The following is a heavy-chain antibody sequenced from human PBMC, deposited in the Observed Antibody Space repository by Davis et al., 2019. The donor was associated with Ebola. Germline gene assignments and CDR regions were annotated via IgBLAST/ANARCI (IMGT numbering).Heavy chain of an antibody. CDR2: MNPNSGNT. V-gene: IGHV1-8*01. D-gene: IGHD5-18*01. Sequence: ASVKVSCKASGYTFTSYDINWVRQATGQGLEWMGWMNPNSGNTGYAQKFQGRVTMTRDTSISTAYMELSSLRSEDTAVYYCARERAGIQLWQNQNLFDPWGQGTLVTVSS. CDR1: GYTFTSYD. J-gene: IGHJ5*02. CDR3: ARERAGIQLWQNQNLFDP.